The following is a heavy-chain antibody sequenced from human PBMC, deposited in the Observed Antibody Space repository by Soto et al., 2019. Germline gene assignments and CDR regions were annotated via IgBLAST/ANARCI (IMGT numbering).Heavy chain of an antibody. CDR1: GFTFSSYA. J-gene: IGHJ4*02. CDR2: ISYDGSNK. V-gene: IGHV3-30-3*01. Sequence: HPGGSLRLSCAASGFTFSSYAMHWVRQAPGKGLEWVAVISYDGSNKYYADSVKGRFTISRDNSKNTLYLQMNSLRAEDTAVYYCARDSIGYSSGWRLGQYYFDYWGQGTLVTVSS. D-gene: IGHD6-19*01. CDR3: ARDSIGYSSGWRLGQYYFDY.